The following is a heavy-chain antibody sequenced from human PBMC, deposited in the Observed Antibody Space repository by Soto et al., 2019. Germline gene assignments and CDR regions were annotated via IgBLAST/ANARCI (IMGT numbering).Heavy chain of an antibody. Sequence: SETLSLTCTVSGGSISSYYWSWIRQPPGKGLEWIGYIYYSGSTNYNPSLKSRVTISVDTSKNQFSLKLSSVTAADTAVYYCAREGLGSSWSYYYYGMDVWGQGTTVTVSS. CDR3: AREGLGSSWSYYYYGMDV. V-gene: IGHV4-59*01. D-gene: IGHD6-13*01. CDR2: IYYSGST. J-gene: IGHJ6*02. CDR1: GGSISSYY.